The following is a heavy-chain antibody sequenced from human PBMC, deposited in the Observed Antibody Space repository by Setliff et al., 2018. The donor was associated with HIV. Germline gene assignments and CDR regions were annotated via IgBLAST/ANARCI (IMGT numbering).Heavy chain of an antibody. V-gene: IGHV1-58*01. CDR1: GFTFTSSA. CDR3: ARGTGIAVAGTDY. Sequence: SVKVSCKASGFTFTSSAVQWVRQARGQRLEWIGWIVVGSGNTNYAQKFQGRVTMTRDTSTSTVYMELSSLRSEDTAVYYCARGTGIAVAGTDYWGQGTLVTVSS. D-gene: IGHD6-19*01. J-gene: IGHJ4*02. CDR2: IVVGSGNT.